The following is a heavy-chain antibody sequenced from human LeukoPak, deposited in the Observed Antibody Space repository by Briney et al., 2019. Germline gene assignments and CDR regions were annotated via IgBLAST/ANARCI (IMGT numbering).Heavy chain of an antibody. CDR2: IYYSGST. D-gene: IGHD4-4*01. CDR3: ARDPSDGYSP. Sequence: SETLSLTCTVSGGSISSYYWSWIRQPPGKGLEWIGYIYYSGSTNYNPSLKSRVTISVDTSKNQFSLKLSSVTAADTAVYYCARDPSDGYSPWGQGTLVTVSS. CDR1: GGSISSYY. V-gene: IGHV4-59*01. J-gene: IGHJ4*02.